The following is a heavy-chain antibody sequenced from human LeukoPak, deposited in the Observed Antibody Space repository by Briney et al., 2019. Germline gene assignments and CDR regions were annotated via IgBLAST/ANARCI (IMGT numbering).Heavy chain of an antibody. J-gene: IGHJ4*02. Sequence: GRSLRLSCAASGFTFSSYAMHWVRQAPGKGLEWVAVISYDGSNKYYADSVKGRFTISRDNSKNTLYLQMNSLRAEDTAVYYCARDQWELPLDYWAREPWSPSPQ. D-gene: IGHD1-26*01. CDR1: GFTFSSYA. CDR3: ARDQWELPLDY. V-gene: IGHV3-30-3*01. CDR2: ISYDGSNK.